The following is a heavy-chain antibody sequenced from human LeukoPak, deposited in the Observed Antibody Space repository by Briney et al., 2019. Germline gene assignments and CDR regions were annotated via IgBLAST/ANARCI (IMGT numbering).Heavy chain of an antibody. V-gene: IGHV3-48*01. CDR1: GFTFSSYS. J-gene: IGHJ4*02. CDR3: ARGQGGFHFDY. D-gene: IGHD3-16*01. CDR2: ISSSSSTI. Sequence: GGSLRLSCAASGFTFSSYSMNWVRQAPGKGLEWVSYISSSSSTIYYADSVKGRFTISRDNAKNSLYLQMNSLRAEDTAVYYCARGQGGFHFDYWGQGTLVTVSS.